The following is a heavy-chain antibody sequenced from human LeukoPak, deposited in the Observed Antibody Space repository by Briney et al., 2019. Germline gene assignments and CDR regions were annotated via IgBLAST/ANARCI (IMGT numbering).Heavy chain of an antibody. J-gene: IGHJ4*02. Sequence: GGSLRLSCAASGFTVSSNYMSWVRQAPGKGLEWVSVIYSGGSTYYADSVKGRFTISRDNSKNTLYLQMNSLRAEDTAVYYCARGDPGIVVVPAAIDYWGQGTLVTVSS. CDR2: IYSGGST. D-gene: IGHD2-2*01. CDR1: GFTVSSNY. V-gene: IGHV3-53*01. CDR3: ARGDPGIVVVPAAIDY.